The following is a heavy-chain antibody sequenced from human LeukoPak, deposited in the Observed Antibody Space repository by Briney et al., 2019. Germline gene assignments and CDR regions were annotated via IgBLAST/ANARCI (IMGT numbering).Heavy chain of an antibody. Sequence: PSETLSLTCTVSGGSISSYYWSWIRQPPGKGLEWIGYIYYSGSTNYNPSLKSRVTISVDTSKNQFSLKLSSVTAADTAVYYCARRPNLRYFDWLPLGNWFDPWGQGTLVTVSS. V-gene: IGHV4-59*01. J-gene: IGHJ5*02. D-gene: IGHD3-9*01. CDR1: GGSISSYY. CDR2: IYYSGST. CDR3: ARRPNLRYFDWLPLGNWFDP.